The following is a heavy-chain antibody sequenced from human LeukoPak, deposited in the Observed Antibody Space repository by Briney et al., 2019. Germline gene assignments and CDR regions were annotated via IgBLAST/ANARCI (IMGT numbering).Heavy chain of an antibody. CDR2: MNPNSGNT. CDR1: GYTFTSYD. J-gene: IGHJ5*02. CDR3: AREVIQGFKYQLLRGYNWFDP. Sequence: ASVKVSCKASGYTFTSYDINWVRQATGQGLEWMGWMNPNSGNTGYAQKFQGRVTMTRNTSISTAYMELSSLRSEDTAVYYCAREVIQGFKYQLLRGYNWFDPWGQGTLVTVSS. D-gene: IGHD2-2*01. V-gene: IGHV1-8*01.